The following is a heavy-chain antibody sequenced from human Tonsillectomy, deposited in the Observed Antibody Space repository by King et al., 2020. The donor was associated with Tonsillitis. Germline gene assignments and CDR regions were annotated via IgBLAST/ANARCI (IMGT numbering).Heavy chain of an antibody. Sequence: QLQESGPGLVKPSETLSLTCTVSGGSISSYYWSWIRQSPGKGLEWIGYIYYSGSTDYNPSLKSRVTISGDTSKNQFSLKLSSVTATDTAVYYCARQKVGATPSFDYWGQGTLVTVSS. V-gene: IGHV4-59*08. D-gene: IGHD1-26*01. CDR3: ARQKVGATPSFDY. CDR2: IYYSGST. J-gene: IGHJ4*02. CDR1: GGSISSYY.